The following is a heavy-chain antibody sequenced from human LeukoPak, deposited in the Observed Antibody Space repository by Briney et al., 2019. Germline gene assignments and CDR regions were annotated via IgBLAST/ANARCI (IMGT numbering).Heavy chain of an antibody. CDR2: IIPIFGTA. CDR3: ARDPGGYYEGLPYFDY. V-gene: IGHV1-69*13. Sequence: ASVKVSCKASGGTFSSYAISWVRQAPGQGLEWMGGIIPIFGTANYAQKFQGRVTITADESTSTAYTELSSLRSEDTAVYYCARDPGGYYEGLPYFDYWGQGTLVTVSS. D-gene: IGHD3-22*01. J-gene: IGHJ4*02. CDR1: GGTFSSYA.